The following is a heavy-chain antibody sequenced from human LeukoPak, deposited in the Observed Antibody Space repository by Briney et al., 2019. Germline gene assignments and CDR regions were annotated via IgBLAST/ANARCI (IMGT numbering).Heavy chain of an antibody. J-gene: IGHJ1*01. V-gene: IGHV4-38-2*02. CDR2: ISHSGST. CDR3: ARRRYYDGSGYLE. Sequence: SETLSLTCTVSGYSISIAFYWGWIRQPPGKGLEWIGSISHSGSTYYNPSLKSRVTMSVDPSNNQISLNLRSVTAADTALYYCARRRYYDGSGYLEWGQGTLLSVSS. D-gene: IGHD3-22*01. CDR1: GYSISIAFY.